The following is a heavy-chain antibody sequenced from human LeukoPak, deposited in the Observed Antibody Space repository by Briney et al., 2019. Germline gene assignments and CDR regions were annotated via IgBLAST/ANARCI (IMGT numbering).Heavy chain of an antibody. Sequence: SETLSLTCTVSGGSISSGGYYWSWIRQPPGKGLEWIGYIYHSGSTYYNPSLKSRVTISVDRSKNQFSLKLSSVTAADTAVYYCARGDYSFDYWGQGTLVTVSS. CDR3: ARGDYSFDY. CDR1: GGSISSGGYY. D-gene: IGHD4-11*01. J-gene: IGHJ4*02. CDR2: IYHSGST. V-gene: IGHV4-30-2*01.